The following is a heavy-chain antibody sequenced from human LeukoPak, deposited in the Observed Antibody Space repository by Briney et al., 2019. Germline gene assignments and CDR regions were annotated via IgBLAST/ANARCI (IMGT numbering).Heavy chain of an antibody. D-gene: IGHD3-3*01. CDR2: MNPNSGNT. CDR1: GYTFTSYD. V-gene: IGHV1-8*01. Sequence: ASVKVSCKASGYTFTSYDINWVRQATGQGLEWMGWMNPNSGNTGYAQKFQGRVTMTRNTSISTAYMELSSLRSEDTAVYYCARASEVRYYGFWSGYSNYYYYYGMDVWGQGTTVTVSS. CDR3: ARASEVRYYGFWSGYSNYYYYYGMDV. J-gene: IGHJ6*02.